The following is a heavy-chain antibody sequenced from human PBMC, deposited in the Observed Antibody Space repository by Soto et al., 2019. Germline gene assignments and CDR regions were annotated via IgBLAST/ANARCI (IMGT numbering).Heavy chain of an antibody. Sequence: QVQLVQSGAEVKKPGASVKVSCKASGYSFTNYYIHWVRQAPGQGLEWMGIINPSGGSTSYAQKSQGRVTMTRDTSMSTVYMELSSLRSEDTAVYYCARVGYSSSSGSSGMDVWGQGTTVTVSS. CDR1: GYSFTNYY. CDR2: INPSGGST. V-gene: IGHV1-46*01. J-gene: IGHJ6*02. CDR3: ARVGYSSSSGSSGMDV. D-gene: IGHD6-6*01.